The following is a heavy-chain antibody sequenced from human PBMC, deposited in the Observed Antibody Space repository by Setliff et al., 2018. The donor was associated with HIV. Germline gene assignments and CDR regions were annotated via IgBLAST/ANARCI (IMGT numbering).Heavy chain of an antibody. CDR3: ARCYYDSSGPTDAFTS. J-gene: IGHJ3*02. Sequence: GASVKVSCKASGYTFTNYYIHWVRQAPGQGLEWMGLINPSGGRTSYAQKFQGRLTMTRDTSRSTVYMELSSLRSEDTAVYYCARCYYDSSGPTDAFTSGAKGQWSPSPQ. V-gene: IGHV1-46*01. CDR1: GYTFTNYY. D-gene: IGHD3-22*01. CDR2: INPSGGRT.